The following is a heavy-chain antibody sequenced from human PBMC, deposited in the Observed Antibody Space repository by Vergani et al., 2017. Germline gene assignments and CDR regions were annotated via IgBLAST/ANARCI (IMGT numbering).Heavy chain of an antibody. D-gene: IGHD3-22*01. V-gene: IGHV3-33*01. CDR3: ARAEYHWRSTYYYDSSGYRFSFDY. CDR1: GFTFSSYG. CDR2: IWYDGSNK. Sequence: QVQLVESGGGVVQPGRSLRLSCAASGFTFSSYGMHWVRQAPGKGLEWVAVIWYDGSNKYYADSVKGRFTISRDNSKNTLYLQMNSLSAEDTAVYYCARAEYHWRSTYYYDSSGYRFSFDYWGQGTLVTVSS. J-gene: IGHJ4*02.